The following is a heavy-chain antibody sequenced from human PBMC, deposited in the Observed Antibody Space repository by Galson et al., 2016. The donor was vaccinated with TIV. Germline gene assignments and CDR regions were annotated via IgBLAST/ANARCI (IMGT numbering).Heavy chain of an antibody. Sequence: SLRLSCAASGFSFDEYAMHWVRQAPGKGLEWVSGINWNSASIGYADSVKGRFTMSRDNSKNSLYLEMHSLSPEGTALYYCAKAPGSYYDLFDFWGQVTLVTVSS. CDR2: INWNSASI. V-gene: IGHV3-9*01. CDR3: AKAPGSYYDLFDF. J-gene: IGHJ4*02. CDR1: GFSFDEYA. D-gene: IGHD1-26*01.